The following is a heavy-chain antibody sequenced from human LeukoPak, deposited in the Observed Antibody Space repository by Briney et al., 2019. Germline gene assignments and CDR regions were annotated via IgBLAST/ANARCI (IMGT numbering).Heavy chain of an antibody. Sequence: SETLSLTCTVSGGSISSYYWSWIRQPPGKGLEWIGYIYYSGSTNYNPSLKSRVTISVDTSKNQFSLKLSSVTAADTAVYYCARIDYGDYLPDWGQGTLVTVSS. V-gene: IGHV4-59*01. CDR3: ARIDYGDYLPD. CDR1: GGSISSYY. D-gene: IGHD4-17*01. J-gene: IGHJ4*02. CDR2: IYYSGST.